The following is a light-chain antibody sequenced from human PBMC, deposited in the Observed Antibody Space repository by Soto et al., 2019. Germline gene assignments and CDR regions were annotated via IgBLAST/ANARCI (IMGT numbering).Light chain of an antibody. Sequence: DIQMTQSPSSLSASVGDRVTIACRASQSISSFVSWYQQKPGKAPKLLIYAASSLQSGVPSRFSGSGSGTDFTLTISSLLPEDFATYYCQQSYSTPRTFGQGTKLEIK. CDR1: QSISSF. CDR2: AAS. CDR3: QQSYSTPRT. V-gene: IGKV1-39*01. J-gene: IGKJ2*01.